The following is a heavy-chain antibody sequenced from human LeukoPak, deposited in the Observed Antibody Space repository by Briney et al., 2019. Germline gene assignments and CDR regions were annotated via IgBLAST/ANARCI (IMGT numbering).Heavy chain of an antibody. CDR3: AAQYFLDSSGYNWFDP. Sequence: SETLSLTCAVYGGSFSGYYWSWIRKPPGKGLEWIGEINHSGSTNYNPSLKSRVTISVDTSKNQFSLKLTSVTAADTAVYYCAAQYFLDSSGYNWFDPWGQGTLVTVSS. CDR1: GGSFSGYY. CDR2: INHSGST. J-gene: IGHJ5*02. V-gene: IGHV4-34*01. D-gene: IGHD3-22*01.